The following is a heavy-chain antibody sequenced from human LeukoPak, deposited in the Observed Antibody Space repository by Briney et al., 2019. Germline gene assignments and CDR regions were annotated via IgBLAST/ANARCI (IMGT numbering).Heavy chain of an antibody. CDR1: GFTFSSYS. D-gene: IGHD5-18*01. V-gene: IGHV3-21*01. J-gene: IGHJ4*02. Sequence: PGGSLRLSCAASGFTFSSYSMNWVRQAPGKGLEWVSSISSSSYIYYADSVKGRSTISRDNAKNSLYLQMNSLSTEDTAVYYCTRHLSGVAGYTYGRGIDYWGQGTLVTVSS. CDR3: TRHLSGVAGYTYGRGIDY. CDR2: ISSSSYI.